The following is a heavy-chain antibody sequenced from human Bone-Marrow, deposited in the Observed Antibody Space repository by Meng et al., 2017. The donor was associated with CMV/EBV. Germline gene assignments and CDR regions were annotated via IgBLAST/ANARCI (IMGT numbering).Heavy chain of an antibody. J-gene: IGHJ4*02. Sequence: SLKISCTASGFTFDDYALPWVRQPPGKGLEWVSGISWNGGSIDYVDSVRGRFTISRDNDRNSVYLLMDSLRVEDTAKYYCVKGTGYDILTGYLDYWGRGALVTVSS. CDR3: VKGTGYDILTGYLDY. CDR1: GFTFDDYA. V-gene: IGHV3-9*01. D-gene: IGHD3-9*01. CDR2: ISWNGGSI.